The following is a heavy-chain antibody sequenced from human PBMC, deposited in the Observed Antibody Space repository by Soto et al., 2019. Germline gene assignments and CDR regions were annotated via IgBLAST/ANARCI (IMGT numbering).Heavy chain of an antibody. CDR1: GFTFTGHY. CDR2: IGPESGAT. J-gene: IGHJ4*02. Sequence: ASVKVSCKASGFTFTGHYIHWVRQAPEQGPEWMGEIGPESGATRYAQRFQGRVTMTRDMSITTVYMELNNLSPDDTAVYYCGRGRSGQIVVFYWGQGTPVTVSS. V-gene: IGHV1-2*02. CDR3: GRGRSGQIVVFY. D-gene: IGHD1-26*01.